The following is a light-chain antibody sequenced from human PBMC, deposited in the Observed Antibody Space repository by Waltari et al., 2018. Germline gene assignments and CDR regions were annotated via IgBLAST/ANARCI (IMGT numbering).Light chain of an antibody. Sequence: DIQVTQSPSSLSASVGDRVTINCRASQSISTFLNWYQKKPGKASKLVIYAAYSLQTGVPSRFSGSGSGTDFTLTINGLQPEDFADYYCQQSFSAVFTFGQGTKLETK. CDR3: QQSFSAVFT. CDR2: AAY. V-gene: IGKV1-39*01. CDR1: QSISTF. J-gene: IGKJ2*01.